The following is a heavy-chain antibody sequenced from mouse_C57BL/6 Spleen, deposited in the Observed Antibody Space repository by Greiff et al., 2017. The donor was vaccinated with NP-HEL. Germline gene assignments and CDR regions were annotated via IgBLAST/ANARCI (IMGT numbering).Heavy chain of an antibody. J-gene: IGHJ4*01. V-gene: IGHV5-17*01. CDR3: ARKDYGSIYYAMDY. CDR2: ISSGSSTI. D-gene: IGHD1-1*01. Sequence: EVQLVESGGGLVKPGGSLKLSCAASGFTFSDYGMHWVRQAPEKGLEWVAYISSGSSTIYYADTVKGRFTISRDNAKNTLFLQMTSLRSEDTAMYYCARKDYGSIYYAMDYWGQGTSVTVSS. CDR1: GFTFSDYG.